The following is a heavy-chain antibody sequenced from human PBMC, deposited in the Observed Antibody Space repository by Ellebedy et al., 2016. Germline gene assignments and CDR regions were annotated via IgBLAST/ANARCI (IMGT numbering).Heavy chain of an antibody. CDR3: ARDRGSYSDY. J-gene: IGHJ4*02. D-gene: IGHD1-26*01. Sequence: GGSLRLXXAASGFTFDDYGMSWVRQAPGKGLEWVSGINWNGGSTGYADSVKGRFTISRDNAKNSLYLQMNSLRAEDTAVYYCARDRGSYSDYWGQGTLVTVSS. CDR2: INWNGGST. V-gene: IGHV3-20*03. CDR1: GFTFDDYG.